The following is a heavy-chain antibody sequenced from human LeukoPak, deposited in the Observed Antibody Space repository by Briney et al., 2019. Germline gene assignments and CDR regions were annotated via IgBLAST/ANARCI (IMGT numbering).Heavy chain of an antibody. J-gene: IGHJ4*02. Sequence: GGSLRLSCAASGFSFSSNGMHWVRQAPGKGLEWVALIWYDGSSKHCADSVRGRFTISRDNSKNTLYLQMNSLRAEDTAVYYCARDFELSHWGQGTLVTVSS. D-gene: IGHD3-16*02. CDR1: GFSFSSNG. V-gene: IGHV3-33*01. CDR2: IWYDGSSK. CDR3: ARDFELSH.